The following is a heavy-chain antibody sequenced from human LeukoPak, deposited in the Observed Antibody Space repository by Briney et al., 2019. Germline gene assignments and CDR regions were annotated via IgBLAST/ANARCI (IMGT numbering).Heavy chain of an antibody. D-gene: IGHD6-19*01. V-gene: IGHV4-61*09. CDR2: IYTSGST. J-gene: IGHJ6*02. CDR3: ARDLGIAVDIGDYYYGMDV. CDR1: GGSISSGSYY. Sequence: SQTLSLTCIVSGGSISSGSYYWSWIRQPAGKGLEWIGHIYTSGSTNYNPSLKSRVSISVNKSKNQFSLKLSSVTAADTAVYYCARDLGIAVDIGDYYYGMDVWGQGTTVTVSS.